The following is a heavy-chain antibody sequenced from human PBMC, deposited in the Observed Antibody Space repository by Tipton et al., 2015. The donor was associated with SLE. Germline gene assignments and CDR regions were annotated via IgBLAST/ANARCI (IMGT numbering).Heavy chain of an antibody. V-gene: IGHV4-59*01. CDR3: ARDLRSGGYYYYYYMDV. D-gene: IGHD1-14*01. Sequence: TLSLTCTVFGGSISSYYWSWIRQPPGKGLEWIGYIYYSGSTNYNPSLKSRVTISVDTSKNQFSLKLSSVTAADTAVYYCARDLRSGGYYYYYYMDVWGKGTSVTVSS. CDR1: GGSISSYY. J-gene: IGHJ6*03. CDR2: IYYSGST.